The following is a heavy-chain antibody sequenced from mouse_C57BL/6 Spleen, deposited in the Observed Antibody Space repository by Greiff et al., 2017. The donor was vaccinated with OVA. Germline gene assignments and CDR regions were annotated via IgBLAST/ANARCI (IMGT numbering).Heavy chain of an antibody. V-gene: IGHV1-4*01. Sequence: ESGAELARPGASVKMSCKASGYTFTSYTMHWVKQRPGQGLEWIGYINPSSGYTKYNQKFKDKATLTADKSSSTAYMQLSSLTSEDSAVYYCATPSTGTWYFDVWGTGTTVTVSS. CDR3: ATPSTGTWYFDV. CDR2: INPSSGYT. D-gene: IGHD4-1*02. J-gene: IGHJ1*03. CDR1: GYTFTSYT.